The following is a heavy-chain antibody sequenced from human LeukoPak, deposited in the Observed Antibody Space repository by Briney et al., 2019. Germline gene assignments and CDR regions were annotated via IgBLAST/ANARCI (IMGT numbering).Heavy chain of an antibody. CDR2: ISHSGSS. D-gene: IGHD3-10*01. Sequence: SETLSLTCAVNGGSFSDYYWTWIRQPPGKGLEWIGEISHSGSSNYNPYLKSRLTISVDTSKNQFSLKLSSVTAADTAVYYCARGSGLLWFGEGGQGTLVTVSS. V-gene: IGHV4-34*01. CDR1: GGSFSDYY. J-gene: IGHJ4*02. CDR3: ARGSGLLWFGE.